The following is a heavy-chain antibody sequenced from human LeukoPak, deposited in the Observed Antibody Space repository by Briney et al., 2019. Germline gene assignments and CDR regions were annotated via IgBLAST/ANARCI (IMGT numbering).Heavy chain of an antibody. D-gene: IGHD2-2*01. Sequence: GGSLRPSCAASGFTFSSYGMHWVRQAPGQGLESVAFIRYDGSNKYYADSVKGRFTISRDNSKNTLYLQMNSLRAEDTAVYYCAKDSLGYCSSTSCPLRVYYYYMDVWGKGTTVTVSS. CDR3: AKDSLGYCSSTSCPLRVYYYYMDV. J-gene: IGHJ6*03. V-gene: IGHV3-30*02. CDR2: IRYDGSNK. CDR1: GFTFSSYG.